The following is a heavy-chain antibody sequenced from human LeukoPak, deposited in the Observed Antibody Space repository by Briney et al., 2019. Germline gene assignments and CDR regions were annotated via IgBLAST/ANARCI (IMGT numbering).Heavy chain of an antibody. V-gene: IGHV4-34*01. Sequence: SETLSLTCAVYGGSFSGYYWSWIRQPPGKGLEWIGEINHSGSTNYNPSLKSRVTISVDTSKNQFSLKLSSVTAADTAVYYCARHVRKRGIAVAGTPGWFDPWGQGTLVTVSS. CDR2: INHSGST. CDR3: ARHVRKRGIAVAGTPGWFDP. CDR1: GGSFSGYY. J-gene: IGHJ5*02. D-gene: IGHD6-19*01.